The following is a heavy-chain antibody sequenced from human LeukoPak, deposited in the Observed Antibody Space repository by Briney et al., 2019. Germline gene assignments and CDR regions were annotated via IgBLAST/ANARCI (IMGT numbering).Heavy chain of an antibody. CDR1: GFTVSSNY. J-gene: IGHJ4*02. D-gene: IGHD3-10*01. CDR2: IYSGGST. CDR3: ASGITMVRGVIIDDY. Sequence: GGSLRLSCAASGFTVSSNYMSWVRQAPGKGLEWVSVIYSGGSTYYADSVKGRFTISRDNSKNTLYLQMNSLRAEDTAVYYCASGITMVRGVIIDDYWGQGTLVTVSS. V-gene: IGHV3-53*01.